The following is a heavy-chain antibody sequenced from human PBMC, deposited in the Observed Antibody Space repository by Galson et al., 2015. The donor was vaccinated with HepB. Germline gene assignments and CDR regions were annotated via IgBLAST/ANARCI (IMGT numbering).Heavy chain of an antibody. J-gene: IGHJ2*01. V-gene: IGHV3-33*01. CDR1: GFTFSNYG. CDR3: ARGLEEGYFDL. Sequence: SLRLSCAASGFTFSNYGFHWVRQAPGKGLEWVAVIWYDGINKNHADSVKGRFTISRDNSKNSLFLQMNSLRVEDTAIYYCARGLEEGYFDLWGRGTLVTVSS. CDR2: IWYDGINK.